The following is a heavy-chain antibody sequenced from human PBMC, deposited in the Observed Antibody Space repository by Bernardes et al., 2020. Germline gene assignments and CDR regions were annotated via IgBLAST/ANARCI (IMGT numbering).Heavy chain of an antibody. CDR1: GGSISSYY. V-gene: IGHV4-59*01. Sequence: SETLSLTCTVSGGSISSYYWSWTRQPPGKGLEWIGYIYYSGSTNYNPSLKSRVTISVDTSKNQFSLKLSSVTAADTAVYYCARDSYSYYDILTGYMHRGFDYWGQGTLVTVSS. D-gene: IGHD3-9*01. CDR2: IYYSGST. CDR3: ARDSYSYYDILTGYMHRGFDY. J-gene: IGHJ4*02.